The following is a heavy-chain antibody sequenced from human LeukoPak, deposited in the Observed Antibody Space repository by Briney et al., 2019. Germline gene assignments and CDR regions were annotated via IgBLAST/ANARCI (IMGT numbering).Heavy chain of an antibody. D-gene: IGHD4-17*01. CDR3: ARDDYVKDAFDI. CDR2: IYTSGST. CDR1: GGSISSGIYY. J-gene: IGHJ3*02. V-gene: IGHV4-61*02. Sequence: SETLSLTCTVSGGSISSGIYYWSWIRQPAGKGLEWIGRIYTSGSTNYNPSLKSRVTISVDTSQNQFSLKLSSVTAPDTAVYYCARDDYVKDAFDIWGQGTMVTVSS.